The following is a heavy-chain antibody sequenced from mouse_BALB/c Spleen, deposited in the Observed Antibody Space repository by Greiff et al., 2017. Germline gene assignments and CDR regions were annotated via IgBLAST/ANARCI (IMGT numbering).Heavy chain of an antibody. D-gene: IGHD2-3*01. V-gene: IGHV5-12-1*01. CDR2: ISSGGGST. Sequence: EVQLVESGGGLVKPGGSLKLSCAASGFAFSSYDMSWVRQTPEKRLEWVAYISSGGGSTYYPDTVKGRFTISRDNAKNTLYLQMSSLKSEDTAMYYCARPHDGLGWFAYWGQGTLVTVSA. CDR1: GFAFSSYD. J-gene: IGHJ3*01. CDR3: ARPHDGLGWFAY.